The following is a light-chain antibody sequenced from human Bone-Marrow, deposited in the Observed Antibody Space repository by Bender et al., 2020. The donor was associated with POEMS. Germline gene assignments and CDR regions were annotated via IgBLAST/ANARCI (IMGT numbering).Light chain of an antibody. CDR3: QSVDTSATYRI. CDR1: ELANQY. Sequence: SYVLTQPPSVSAAPGQTVRITCSGDELANQYGYWYQQKAGQAPVVVIYKDTERPSGIPERFSGSISGTMATLTISGVQAEDEADYYCQSVDTSATYRIFGGGTKLTVL. V-gene: IGLV3-25*03. J-gene: IGLJ2*01. CDR2: KDT.